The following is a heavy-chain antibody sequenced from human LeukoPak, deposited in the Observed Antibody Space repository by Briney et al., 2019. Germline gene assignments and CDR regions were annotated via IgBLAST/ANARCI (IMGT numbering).Heavy chain of an antibody. J-gene: IGHJ3*02. Sequence: SETLSLTCTVSGGSISSRSYYWGWVRQPPGKGLEWTGSIHYSGSTYYDASFKSRVTMSVDTSKNQFSLKLSSVTAADTAVYYCARHYRGALAGTMGAFDIWGQGTMVTVSS. V-gene: IGHV4-39*01. CDR2: IHYSGST. CDR1: GGSISSRSYY. CDR3: ARHYRGALAGTMGAFDI. D-gene: IGHD6-19*01.